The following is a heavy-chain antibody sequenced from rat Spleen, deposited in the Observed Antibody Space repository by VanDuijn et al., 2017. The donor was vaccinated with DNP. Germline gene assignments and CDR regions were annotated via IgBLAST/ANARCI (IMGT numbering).Heavy chain of an antibody. J-gene: IGHJ4*01. D-gene: IGHD1-11*01. CDR3: TRKEAMDA. CDR2: ISSGGST. V-gene: IGHV2S8*01. CDR1: GFSLTSYG. Sequence: QVQLKESGPGLVQPSQTLSLTCTVSGFSLTSYGVSWVRQPPGKGLEWIAAISSGGSTYYNSALKSRLSISRDTSKSQVFLKMNSLQTEDTAIYFCTRKEAMDAWGQGTSVTVSS.